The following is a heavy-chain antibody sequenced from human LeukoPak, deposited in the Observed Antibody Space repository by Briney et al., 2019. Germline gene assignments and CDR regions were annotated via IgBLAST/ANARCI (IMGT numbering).Heavy chain of an antibody. J-gene: IGHJ6*02. V-gene: IGHV1-8*01. CDR3: ASPTKQDTVPDQYSASIRHYYGLAV. CDR1: GYTFSSFD. Sequence: ASVKVSCKASGYTFSSFDINWVRQAPGQGLEWMGWMNPNSGNTGSAQKFQGRVTMTRDTSIGTAYMELTNLRSEDTAVYYCASPTKQDTVPDQYSASIRHYYGLAVWGQGTTVTVSS. D-gene: IGHD5-12*01. CDR2: MNPNSGNT.